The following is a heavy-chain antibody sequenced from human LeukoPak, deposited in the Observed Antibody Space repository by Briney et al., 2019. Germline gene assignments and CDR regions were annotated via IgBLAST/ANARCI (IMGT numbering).Heavy chain of an antibody. D-gene: IGHD4-11*01. Sequence: PSETLSLTCTVSGGSISSYYWSWIRQPAGKGLEWIGRIYTSGSTNYNPSLKSRVTMSVDTSKNQFSLKLSSVTAADTAVYYCARDTVTTYQYYYYYYMDVWGKGTTVTISS. CDR1: GGSISSYY. V-gene: IGHV4-4*07. J-gene: IGHJ6*03. CDR2: IYTSGST. CDR3: ARDTVTTYQYYYYYYMDV.